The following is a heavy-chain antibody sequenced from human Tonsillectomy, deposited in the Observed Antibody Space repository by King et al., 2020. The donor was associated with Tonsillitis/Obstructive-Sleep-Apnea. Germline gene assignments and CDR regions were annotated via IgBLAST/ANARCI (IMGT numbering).Heavy chain of an antibody. Sequence: VQLVESGGGVVQPGRSLRLSCAASGFTFSSYGMHWVRQAPGKGLEWVAVISYDGNNKYYADSVKGRFTISRDNSKNTLYLQMNNPRAEDTAVYFCAKDVTKPHYYYGMDVWGQGTTVTVSS. CDR1: GFTFSSYG. V-gene: IGHV3-30*18. J-gene: IGHJ6*02. D-gene: IGHD3-3*01. CDR2: ISYDGNNK. CDR3: AKDVTKPHYYYGMDV.